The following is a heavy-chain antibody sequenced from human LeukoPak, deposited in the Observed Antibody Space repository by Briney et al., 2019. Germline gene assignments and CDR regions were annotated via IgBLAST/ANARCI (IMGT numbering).Heavy chain of an antibody. V-gene: IGHV1-18*01. CDR1: GYTFTSYG. CDR3: ARVGSGYDYVGGYYFDY. CDR2: ISAYNGNT. D-gene: IGHD5-12*01. J-gene: IGHJ4*02. Sequence: GASVKVSCKASGYTFTSYGISWVRQAPGQGLEWMGWISAYNGNTNYAQKLQGRVTMTTDTSTSTAYMELRSLRSDDTAVYYCARVGSGYDYVGGYYFDYWGQGTLVTVFS.